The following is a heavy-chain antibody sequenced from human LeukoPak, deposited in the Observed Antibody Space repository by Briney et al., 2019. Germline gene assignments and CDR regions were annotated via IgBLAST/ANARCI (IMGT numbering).Heavy chain of an antibody. CDR2: IYTSGST. J-gene: IGHJ4*02. D-gene: IGHD4-17*01. V-gene: IGHV4-4*07. CDR3: AREKDDYGDYCFDY. CDR1: GGSISSYY. Sequence: PSETLSLTCTVSGGSISSYYWSWIRQPAGKGLEWIGRIYTSGSTNYNPSLKSRVTMSVDTSKNQFSLKLSSATAADTAVYYCAREKDDYGDYCFDYWGQGTLVTVSS.